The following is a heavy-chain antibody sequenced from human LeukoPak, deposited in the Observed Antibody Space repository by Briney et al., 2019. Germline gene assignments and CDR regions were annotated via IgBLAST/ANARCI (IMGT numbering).Heavy chain of an antibody. Sequence: PGGSLRLSCAASGFTFSSYAMHWVRQAPGKGLEWVAVISYDGSNKYYADSVKGRFTISRDNSKNTLYLQMNSLRAEDTAVYYCAKDPSGSYLPGVYFDYWGQGTLVTVSS. D-gene: IGHD1-26*01. J-gene: IGHJ4*02. V-gene: IGHV3-30-3*01. CDR3: AKDPSGSYLPGVYFDY. CDR1: GFTFSSYA. CDR2: ISYDGSNK.